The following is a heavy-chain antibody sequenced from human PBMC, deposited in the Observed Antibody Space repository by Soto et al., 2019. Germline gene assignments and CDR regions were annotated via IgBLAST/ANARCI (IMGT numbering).Heavy chain of an antibody. Sequence: QITLKESGPTLVKPTQTLTLPCTFSGFSLSTSGVGVGWIRQPPGKALEWLALIYWDDDKRYSPSLRSRLTISKDTSKNQLVLTMTNMDPVDTATYHCIQSRCGGDCLQSYASHYSYGMDVWGQGTTVTVSS. CDR1: GFSLSTSGVG. CDR2: IYWDDDK. CDR3: IQSRCGGDCLQSYASHYSYGMDV. V-gene: IGHV2-5*02. D-gene: IGHD2-21*02. J-gene: IGHJ6*02.